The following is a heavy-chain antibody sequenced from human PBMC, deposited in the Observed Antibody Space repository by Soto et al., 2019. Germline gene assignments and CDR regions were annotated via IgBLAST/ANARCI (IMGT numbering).Heavy chain of an antibody. CDR3: ARGGRGYTRDDTFDI. D-gene: IGHD2-2*02. J-gene: IGHJ3*02. CDR2: ISSSSSPI. Sequence: EVQLVESGGGLVKPGESLRLSCVASESTFSLYSMNWVRQAPGRGLEWVSSISSSSSPIFYADSVKGRFTISGDNAKSSLYLQMTSLRAEDMAVYYCARGGRGYTRDDTFDIWGQGTMVTVSS. CDR1: ESTFSLYS. V-gene: IGHV3-21*01.